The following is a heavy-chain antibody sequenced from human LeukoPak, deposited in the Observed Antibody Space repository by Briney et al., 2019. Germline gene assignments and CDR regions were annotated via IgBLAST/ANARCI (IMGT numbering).Heavy chain of an antibody. CDR2: IYPGDSET. D-gene: IGHD1-26*01. CDR3: ARQSRLSGSYYIIDY. Sequence: GESLRISCKGSGYSFTSYWIGWVRQMPGKGLEWMGIIYPGDSETRYSPPFQGQVSISVDKSISTAYLQWSSLKASGTAMYYCARQSRLSGSYYIIDYWGQGTLVTVSS. V-gene: IGHV5-51*01. CDR1: GYSFTSYW. J-gene: IGHJ4*02.